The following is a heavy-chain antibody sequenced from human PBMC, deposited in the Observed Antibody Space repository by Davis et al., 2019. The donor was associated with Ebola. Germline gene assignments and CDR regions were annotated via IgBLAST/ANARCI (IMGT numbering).Heavy chain of an antibody. J-gene: IGHJ4*02. D-gene: IGHD5-18*01. CDR3: AKDLGYSYGCFDY. CDR2: IWYDGSNK. CDR1: GFTFSSYG. Sequence: GGSLRLSCAASGFTFSSYGMHWVRQAPGKGLEWVAVIWYDGSNKYYADSVKGRFTISRDNSKNTLYLQMNSLRAEDTAVYYCAKDLGYSYGCFDYWGQGTRVTVSS. V-gene: IGHV3-30*02.